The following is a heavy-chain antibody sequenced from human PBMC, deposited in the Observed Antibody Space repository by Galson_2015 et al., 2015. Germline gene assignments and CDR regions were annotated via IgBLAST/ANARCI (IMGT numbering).Heavy chain of an antibody. J-gene: IGHJ4*02. Sequence: SLRLSCAASGFTFSSYGMHWVRQAPGKGLEWVAVIWYDGSNKYYADSVKGRFTISRDNSKNTLYLQMNSLRAEDTAVYYCARDHRGFGELLGYWGQGTLVTVSS. CDR3: ARDHRGFGELLGY. CDR1: GFTFSSYG. V-gene: IGHV3-33*01. CDR2: IWYDGSNK. D-gene: IGHD3-10*01.